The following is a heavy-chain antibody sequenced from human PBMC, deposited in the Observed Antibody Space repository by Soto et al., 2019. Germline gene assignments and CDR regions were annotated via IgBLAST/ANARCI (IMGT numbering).Heavy chain of an antibody. V-gene: IGHV3-21*01. Sequence: EVQLVESGGGLVKPGGSLRLSCAASGFTFSSYSMNWVRQDPGKGLEWVSSISSSSSYIYYADSVKGRFTISRDNAKNSLYLQMNSLRAEDTAVYYCARVERAYCGGDCYDYWGQGTLVTVSS. D-gene: IGHD2-21*01. CDR2: ISSSSSYI. CDR3: ARVERAYCGGDCYDY. CDR1: GFTFSSYS. J-gene: IGHJ4*02.